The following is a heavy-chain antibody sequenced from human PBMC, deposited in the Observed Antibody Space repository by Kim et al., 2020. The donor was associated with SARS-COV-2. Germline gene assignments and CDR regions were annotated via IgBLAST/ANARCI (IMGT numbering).Heavy chain of an antibody. Sequence: GGSLRLSCAASGFTFSSYAMHWVRQAPGKGLEWVAVISYDGSNKYYADSVKGRFTISRDNSKNTLYLQMNSLRAEDTAVYYCARSGAADFWSGYFGYWGQGTLVTVSS. D-gene: IGHD3-3*01. J-gene: IGHJ4*02. V-gene: IGHV3-30-3*01. CDR1: GFTFSSYA. CDR2: ISYDGSNK. CDR3: ARSGAADFWSGYFGY.